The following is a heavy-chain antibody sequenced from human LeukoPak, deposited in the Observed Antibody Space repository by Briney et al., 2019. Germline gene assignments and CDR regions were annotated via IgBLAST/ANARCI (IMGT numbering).Heavy chain of an antibody. CDR3: AREVLYSSSWYCLVY. Sequence: ASVKVSCKASGGTFISYAMNWVRQAPGQGLEWMGWINTNTGNPTYAQGFTGRFVFSLDTSVSTAYLQISSLKAEDTAVYYCAREVLYSSSWYCLVYWGQGTLVTVSS. CDR1: GGTFISYA. D-gene: IGHD6-13*01. CDR2: INTNTGNP. J-gene: IGHJ4*02. V-gene: IGHV7-4-1*02.